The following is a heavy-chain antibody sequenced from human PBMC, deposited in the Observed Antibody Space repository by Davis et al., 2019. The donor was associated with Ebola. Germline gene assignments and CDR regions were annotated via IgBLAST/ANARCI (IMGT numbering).Heavy chain of an antibody. CDR3: ARDSSVVPAANVYYYGMDV. J-gene: IGHJ6*02. D-gene: IGHD2-2*01. CDR2: INHSGST. Sequence: MPSETLSLTCAVYGGSFSGYYWSWISQPPGKGLEWIGEINHSGSTNYNPSLKSRVTISVDTSKNQFSLKLSSVTAADTAVYYCARDSSVVPAANVYYYGMDVWGQGTTVTVSS. CDR1: GGSFSGYY. V-gene: IGHV4-34*01.